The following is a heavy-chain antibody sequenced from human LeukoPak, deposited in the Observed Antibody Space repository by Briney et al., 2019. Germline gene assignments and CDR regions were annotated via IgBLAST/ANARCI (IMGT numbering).Heavy chain of an antibody. CDR1: GFTFGDYA. D-gene: IGHD1-1*01. V-gene: IGHV3-11*04. CDR2: ISSSGSTK. Sequence: GGSLRLSCAASGFTFGDYAMSWVRQAPGKGLEWVSSISSSGSTKYYADSVKGRFTISRDNAKNTLYLQMNRLRADDTAVYYCARDSLTRYNWFDPWGQGTLVTVSS. J-gene: IGHJ5*02. CDR3: ARDSLTRYNWFDP.